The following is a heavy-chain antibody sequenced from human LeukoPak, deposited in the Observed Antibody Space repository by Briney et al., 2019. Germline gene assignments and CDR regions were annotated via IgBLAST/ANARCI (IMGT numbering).Heavy chain of an antibody. V-gene: IGHV3-53*04. CDR3: AKDCSSTSCPFDY. CDR2: IYSGGST. Sequence: GGSLRLSCAASGFTVSTNYMSWVRQAPGKGLEWVSVIYSGGSTYYADSVKGRFTISRHNSENTLYLQMNSLRAEDTAVYYCAKDCSSTSCPFDYWGQGTLVTVSS. D-gene: IGHD2-2*01. J-gene: IGHJ4*02. CDR1: GFTVSTNY.